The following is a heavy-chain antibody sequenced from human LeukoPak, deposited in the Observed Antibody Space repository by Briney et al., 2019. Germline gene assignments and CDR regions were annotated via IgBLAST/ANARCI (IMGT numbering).Heavy chain of an antibody. J-gene: IGHJ4*02. CDR1: GFTFSNYG. V-gene: IGHV3-33*01. CDR2: IWHDGSNR. CDR3: SGNFDF. Sequence: GRSLRLSCAASGFTFSNYGMHWVRQALGKGLEWVAVIWHDGSNRYYADSVKGRFTISRDNSENTLYLQMNSLRAEDTAVYYCSGNFDFWGQGTLVTVSS.